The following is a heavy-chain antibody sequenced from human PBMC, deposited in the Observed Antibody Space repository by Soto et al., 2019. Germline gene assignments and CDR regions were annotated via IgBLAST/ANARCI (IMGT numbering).Heavy chain of an antibody. CDR2: IYYSGST. CDR3: ARVRKKADYGDYDFDY. Sequence: SETLSLTCTVSGGSISSGGYYWSWIRQHPGKGLEWIGYIYYSGSTYYNPSLKSRVTISVDTSKNQFSLKLSSVTAADTALFFCARVRKKADYGDYDFDYWGQGTLVTVSS. V-gene: IGHV4-31*03. D-gene: IGHD4-17*01. J-gene: IGHJ4*02. CDR1: GGSISSGGYY.